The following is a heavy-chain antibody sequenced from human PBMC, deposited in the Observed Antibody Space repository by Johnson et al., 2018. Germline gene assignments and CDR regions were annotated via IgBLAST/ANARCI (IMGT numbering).Heavy chain of an antibody. V-gene: IGHV3-74*01. Sequence: VQLQESGGGLVQPGGSLRLSCAASGFTFSSYWMHWVRQAPGKGLVWVSRINSDGSTTNYADFVKGRFTISRDNAKNTLYLQINSLRAEDTAVYYWANDGFSYGYPFDIWGQGTMVIVSS. CDR3: ANDGFSYGYPFDI. D-gene: IGHD5-18*01. J-gene: IGHJ3*02. CDR1: GFTFSSYW. CDR2: INSDGSTT.